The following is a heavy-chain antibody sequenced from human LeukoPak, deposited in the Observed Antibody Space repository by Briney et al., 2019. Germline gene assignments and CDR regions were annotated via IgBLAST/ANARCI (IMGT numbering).Heavy chain of an antibody. V-gene: IGHV1-2*02. D-gene: IGHD5-18*01. CDR3: ARSIQLWFEGDY. Sequence: GASVKVSCKASGYTLTGYYMHWVRQAPGQGLEWMGWINPNSGGTNYAQKFQGRVTMTRDTSISTAYMELSRLRSDDTAVYYCARSIQLWFEGDYWGQGTLVTVSS. J-gene: IGHJ4*02. CDR1: GYTLTGYY. CDR2: INPNSGGT.